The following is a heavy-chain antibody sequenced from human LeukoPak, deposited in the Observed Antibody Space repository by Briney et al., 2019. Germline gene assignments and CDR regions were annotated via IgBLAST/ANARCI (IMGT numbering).Heavy chain of an antibody. J-gene: IGHJ3*02. CDR2: ISSSSSYI. CDR1: GFTFSSYS. CDR3: AREMGGAFDI. Sequence: GGSLRLSCAASGFTFSSYSMNWVRQAPGKGLEWVSSISSSSSYIYYADLVKGRFTISRDNAKNSLYLQMNSLRAEDTAVYYCAREMGGAFDIWGQGTMVTVSS. V-gene: IGHV3-21*01. D-gene: IGHD1-26*01.